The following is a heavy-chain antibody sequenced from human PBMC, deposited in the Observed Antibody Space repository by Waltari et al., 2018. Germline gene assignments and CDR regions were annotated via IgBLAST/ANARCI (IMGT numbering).Heavy chain of an antibody. CDR2: IKQDGSEK. J-gene: IGHJ4*02. CDR3: ATSGWYCFDY. CDR1: GFTISSFW. V-gene: IGHV3-7*01. D-gene: IGHD6-19*01. Sequence: EVQLVESGGGLVQPGGSLRLSCAPSGFTISSFWMNWVRQTPGKGLEWVAGIKQDGSEKYYADSVKGRFTISRDNAKNSLYLQMNSLRAEDTAVYYCATSGWYCFDYWGQGTLVTVSS.